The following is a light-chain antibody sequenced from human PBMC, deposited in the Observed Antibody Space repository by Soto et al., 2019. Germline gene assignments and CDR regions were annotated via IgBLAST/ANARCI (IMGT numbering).Light chain of an antibody. V-gene: IGKV1-5*01. CDR3: QQYDSYPRT. CDR1: QSISSW. J-gene: IGKJ1*01. CDR2: DAS. Sequence: DLQMTQSPSTLSASVGDRVTITCRASQSISSWLAWYQQKPGKAPKLLIYDASGLESGVPSRFGGSGSGTECTLANSSLQPDDFATYYCQQYDSYPRTVGQGTKVEF.